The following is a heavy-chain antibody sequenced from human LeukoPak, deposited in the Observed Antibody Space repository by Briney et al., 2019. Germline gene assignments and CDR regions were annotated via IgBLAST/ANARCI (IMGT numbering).Heavy chain of an antibody. CDR3: VREPYNRLSDRHERTFDY. Sequence: ASVKVSCKASGYSLTAHYMHWIRQAPGQGLEWMGQSNPDNVGTKYAPKFQGRVTMTRDTSIATVYMELRSLTSDDTAVYFCVREPYNRLSDRHERTFDYWGQGTLVTVSS. CDR1: GYSLTAHY. V-gene: IGHV1-2*06. CDR2: SNPDNVGT. D-gene: IGHD1-14*01. J-gene: IGHJ4*02.